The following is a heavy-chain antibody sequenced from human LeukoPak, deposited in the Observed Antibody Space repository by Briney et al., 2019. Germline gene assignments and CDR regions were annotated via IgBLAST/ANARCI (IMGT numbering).Heavy chain of an antibody. J-gene: IGHJ4*02. V-gene: IGHV4-59*01. D-gene: IGHD1-14*01. CDR2: TYYSGTT. CDR1: GGSIRSYY. CDR3: ARETALAFDH. Sequence: SETLSLTCTVSGGSIRSYYWNWIRQPPGKGLEWIRYTYYSGTTKYNSSLKSRVTISVDTSKNQFSLKLSSVTAADTAVYYCARETALAFDHWGQGTLVTVSS.